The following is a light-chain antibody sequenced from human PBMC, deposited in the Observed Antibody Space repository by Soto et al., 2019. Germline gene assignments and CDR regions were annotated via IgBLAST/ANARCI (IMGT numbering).Light chain of an antibody. CDR2: AAS. V-gene: IGKV1-39*01. CDR1: QSISSY. Sequence: DIQMTQSPSSLSASVGDRVTITCRASQSISSYLSWDQQKQGKAPRLLIYAASSLQSGVPSRFSGSGSGTDFTLTISSLQPEDFAVYYCQQSYFTAGGGFTFGPGTKVDIK. CDR3: QQSYFTAGGGFT. J-gene: IGKJ3*01.